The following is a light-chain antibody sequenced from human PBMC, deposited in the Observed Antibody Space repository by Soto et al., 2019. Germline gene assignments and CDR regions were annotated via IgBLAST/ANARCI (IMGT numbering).Light chain of an antibody. J-gene: IGKJ1*01. V-gene: IGKV1-5*01. CDR1: QSISSW. Sequence: DIQMTQSPSTLSASVGDRVTITCRASQSISSWLAWYQQKPGKAPKLLIYDASSLESGVPSRFSGSGSGTEFTLTLSSLQTDDFATYYCQQYNTYAWTFGQGTKVDIK. CDR3: QQYNTYAWT. CDR2: DAS.